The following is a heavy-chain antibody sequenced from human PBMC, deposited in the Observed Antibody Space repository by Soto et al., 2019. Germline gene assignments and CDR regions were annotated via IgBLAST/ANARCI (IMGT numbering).Heavy chain of an antibody. D-gene: IGHD3-9*01. J-gene: IGHJ4*02. CDR2: ISRSGNST. CDR3: AKDAKILDWLPTSYYFDF. V-gene: IGHV3-23*01. Sequence: EVQVLESGGGLAQPGRSLRLSCAVSGLSFSSYAMTWVRQSPGKGLEWVSSISRSGNSTYSADSVRGRFTLSRDNSKNTLYLQMNSLRAEDTAVYYCAKDAKILDWLPTSYYFDFWGQGTLVTVSS. CDR1: GLSFSSYA.